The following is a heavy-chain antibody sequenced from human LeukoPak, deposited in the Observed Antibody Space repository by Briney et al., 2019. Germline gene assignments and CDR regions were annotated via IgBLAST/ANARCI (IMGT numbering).Heavy chain of an antibody. CDR1: GFTFSSYA. V-gene: IGHV3-23*01. Sequence: GGSLRLSCAASGFTFSSYAMSWVRQAPGKGLEWVSAISGSGGSTYYADSVKGRFTISRDNAKNSLYLQMNSLRAEDTALYHCARRDITQSFDYWGQGTLVTVSS. CDR3: ARRDITQSFDY. CDR2: ISGSGGST. D-gene: IGHD3-10*01. J-gene: IGHJ4*02.